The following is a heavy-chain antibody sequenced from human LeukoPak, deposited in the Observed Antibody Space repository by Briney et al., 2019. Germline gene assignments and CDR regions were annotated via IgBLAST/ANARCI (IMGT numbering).Heavy chain of an antibody. CDR3: AKAGNWAFDY. D-gene: IGHD7-27*01. CDR1: GFTLTSYA. CDR2: ISGSGGST. Sequence: PGGSLRLSCAASGFTLTSYAMSWVRQAPGKGLGWVSVISGSGGSTYYADSVKGRFTISRDNSKNTLYLQLNSLRAEDTAVYYCAKAGNWAFDYWGQGTLVTVSS. J-gene: IGHJ4*02. V-gene: IGHV3-23*01.